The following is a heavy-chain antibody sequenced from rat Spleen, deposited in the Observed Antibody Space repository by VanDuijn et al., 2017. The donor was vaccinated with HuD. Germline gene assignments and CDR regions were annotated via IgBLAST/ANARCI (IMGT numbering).Heavy chain of an antibody. CDR2: ISTGGGNT. CDR1: GFTFSNYD. D-gene: IGHD5-1*01. V-gene: IGHV5S13*01. Sequence: EVQLVESGGGLVQPGRSLKLSCAASGFTFSNYDMAWVRQAPAKGLEWIASISTGGGNTYYRDSVKGRFTISRDNAKNTLYLHMDSLRSEDTATYYCARHPQLGVFWYFDFWGPGTMVTVSS. CDR3: ARHPQLGVFWYFDF. J-gene: IGHJ1*01.